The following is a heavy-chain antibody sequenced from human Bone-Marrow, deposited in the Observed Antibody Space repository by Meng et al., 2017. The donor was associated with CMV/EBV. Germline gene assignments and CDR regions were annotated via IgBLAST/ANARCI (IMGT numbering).Heavy chain of an antibody. Sequence: GESLKISCAASGFTFSSYAMHWVRQAPGKGLEWVSVIYSGGSTYYADSVKGRFTISRDNSKNTLYLQMNSLRAEDTAVYYCARDPGYFDYCGQGTLVTVSS. D-gene: IGHD3-10*01. V-gene: IGHV3-66*02. J-gene: IGHJ4*02. CDR1: GFTFSSYA. CDR2: IYSGGST. CDR3: ARDPGYFDY.